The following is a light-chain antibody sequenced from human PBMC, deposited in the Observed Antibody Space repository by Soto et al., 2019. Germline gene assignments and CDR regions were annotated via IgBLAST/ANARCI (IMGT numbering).Light chain of an antibody. CDR3: CSYAGARTYV. CDR1: VSDVGNFGP. J-gene: IGLJ1*01. CDR2: EGN. Sequence: QSVLTQPASVSGSPGQSITISCTGSVSDVGNFGPVSWYQQHPGQVPKLIIYEGNRRPSGVSSRFSGSKSGNTASLTISGLQAEDEADYYCCSYAGARTYVFGTGTKATVL. V-gene: IGLV2-23*01.